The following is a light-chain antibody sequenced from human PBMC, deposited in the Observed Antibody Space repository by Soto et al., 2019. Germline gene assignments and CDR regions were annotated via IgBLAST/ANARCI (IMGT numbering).Light chain of an antibody. V-gene: IGKV1-5*03. CDR3: QHWVDYMWT. CDR2: KAS. J-gene: IGKJ1*01. Sequence: DIHLTQSPSTLSASVGDRVTITCRASQSISSWLAWYQQKPGKAPKLLIYKASTLESGVPSRFSGSGSGTEFTLTISSLQPDDCATDHCQHWVDYMWTFGQGTKVEIK. CDR1: QSISSW.